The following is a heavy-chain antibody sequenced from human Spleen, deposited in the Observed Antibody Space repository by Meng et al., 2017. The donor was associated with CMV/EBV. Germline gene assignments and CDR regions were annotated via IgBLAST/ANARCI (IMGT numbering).Heavy chain of an antibody. J-gene: IGHJ4*02. Sequence: GESLKISCAASGFTFSSYWMSWVRQAPGKGLEWVANIKQDGSEKYYVDSVKGRFTISRDNAKNSLYLQMNSLRADDTALYYCAKGRNYGDYLGFFDYWGQGTLVTVSS. CDR1: GFTFSSYW. V-gene: IGHV3-7*03. CDR2: IKQDGSEK. D-gene: IGHD4-17*01. CDR3: AKGRNYGDYLGFFDY.